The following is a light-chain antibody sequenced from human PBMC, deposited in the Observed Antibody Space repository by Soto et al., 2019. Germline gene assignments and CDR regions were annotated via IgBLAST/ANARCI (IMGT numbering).Light chain of an antibody. V-gene: IGKV1-39*01. J-gene: IGKJ1*01. Sequence: DIQMTQSPSSLSASVGDRFIITFRASQSISIYLNWYQQKSGTAPKLLIYAASTLHTGVPSRFSGRGSGTDFTLTINNLQREDFADYFCQQTYSNLRTFGQGTKVDIK. CDR3: QQTYSNLRT. CDR1: QSISIY. CDR2: AAS.